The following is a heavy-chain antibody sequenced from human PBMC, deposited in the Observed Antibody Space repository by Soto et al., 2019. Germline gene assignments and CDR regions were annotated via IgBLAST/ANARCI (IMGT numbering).Heavy chain of an antibody. D-gene: IGHD2-15*01. CDR2: IYYSGST. CDR3: ARHLGHCSGGSCLQYNWFDP. V-gene: IGHV4-39*01. CDR1: GGSISSSSYY. Sequence: QLQLQESGPGLVKPSETLSLTCTVSGGSISSSSYYWGWIRQPPGKGLEWIGSIYYSGSTYYNPSLKSRVTISVDTSKNQFSLKLSSVTAADTAVYYCARHLGHCSGGSCLQYNWFDPWGQGTLVTVSS. J-gene: IGHJ5*02.